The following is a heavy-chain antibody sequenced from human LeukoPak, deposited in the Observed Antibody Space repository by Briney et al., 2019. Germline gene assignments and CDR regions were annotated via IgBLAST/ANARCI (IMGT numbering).Heavy chain of an antibody. CDR1: GFTFSTSW. V-gene: IGHV3-7*02. D-gene: IGHD2-15*01. J-gene: IGHJ4*02. CDR3: TRSLDY. Sequence: GGSLRLSCAASGFTFSTSWMDWARQAPGKGLEWVANIKPDGSEIYYVDAVKGRFTISRDNAKNSLYLQMNSLRAEDTAVYYCTRSLDYWGQGTLVTVSS. CDR2: IKPDGSEI.